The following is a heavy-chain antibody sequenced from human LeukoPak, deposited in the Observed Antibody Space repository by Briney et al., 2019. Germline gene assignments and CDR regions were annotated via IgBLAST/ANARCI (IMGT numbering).Heavy chain of an antibody. CDR2: ISGSGGST. J-gene: IGHJ4*02. CDR3: AKGWRELLFDY. V-gene: IGHV3-23*01. CDR1: GFTFISYA. Sequence: GGSLRLSCAASGFTFISYAMSWVRQAPGKGLEWVSAISGSGGSTYYADSVKGRFTISRDNSKNTLYLQMNSLRAEDTALYYCAKGWRELLFDYWGQGTLVTVSS. D-gene: IGHD1-26*01.